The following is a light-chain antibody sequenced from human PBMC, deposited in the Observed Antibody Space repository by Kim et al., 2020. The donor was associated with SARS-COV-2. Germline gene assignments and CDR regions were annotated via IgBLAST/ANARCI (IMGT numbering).Light chain of an antibody. Sequence: DIQMTQSPSSLSASVGDTVTITCRASQSVSNWLNWYQQKPGKAPHLLIFRASILQSGVPARFSGSASGTDFALTISSLQPEDFATYYCQQSYSFPRTFGEGTKV. CDR2: RAS. J-gene: IGKJ1*01. CDR1: QSVSNW. CDR3: QQSYSFPRT. V-gene: IGKV1-39*01.